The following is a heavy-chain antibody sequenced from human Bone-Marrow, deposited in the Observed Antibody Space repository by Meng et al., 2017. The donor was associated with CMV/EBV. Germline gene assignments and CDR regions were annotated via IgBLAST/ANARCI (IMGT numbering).Heavy chain of an antibody. D-gene: IGHD1-26*01. CDR1: GFTFSHAS. Sequence: GGSLRLSCAASGFTFSHASLGWVRQAPGKGLEWVGRIYSKADGETTDYAAPVKGRFNISRDDSKNTLYLQMNSLKTEDTAVYFCTTVGQYRADYYFDYWGQGTLVTVSS. CDR2: IYSKADGETT. V-gene: IGHV3-15*01. J-gene: IGHJ4*02. CDR3: TTVGQYRADYYFDY.